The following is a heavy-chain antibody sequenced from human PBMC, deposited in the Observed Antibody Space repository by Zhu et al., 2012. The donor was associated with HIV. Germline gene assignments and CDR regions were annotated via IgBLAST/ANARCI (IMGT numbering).Heavy chain of an antibody. J-gene: IGHJ6*03. D-gene: IGHD6-13*01. CDR1: GESFSGYY. V-gene: IGHV4-34*01. CDR2: INHSGST. Sequence: QVQLQQWGAGLLKPSETLSLTCAVYGESFSGYYWSWIRQPPGKGLEWIGEINHSGSTNYNPSLKSRVTISVDTSKNQFSLKLSSVTAADTAVYYCARLPKQQDYYYYYMDVWGKGTTVTVSS. CDR3: ARLPKQQDYYYYYMDV.